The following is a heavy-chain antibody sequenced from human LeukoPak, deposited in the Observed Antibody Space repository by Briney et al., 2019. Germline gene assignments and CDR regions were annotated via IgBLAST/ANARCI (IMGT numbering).Heavy chain of an antibody. J-gene: IGHJ4*02. CDR2: IYYSGST. Sequence: SETLSLTCTVSGVSVSSGSYYWSWIRQPPGKGLEWIGYIYYSGSTNYNPSLKSRVTISVDTSKNQFSLKLSSVTAADTAVYYCAREYSSSWYTFDYWGQGTLVTVSS. V-gene: IGHV4-61*01. D-gene: IGHD6-13*01. CDR3: AREYSSSWYTFDY. CDR1: GVSVSSGSYY.